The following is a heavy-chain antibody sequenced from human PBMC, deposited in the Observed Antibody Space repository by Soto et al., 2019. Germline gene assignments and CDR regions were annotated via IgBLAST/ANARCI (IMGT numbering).Heavy chain of an antibody. J-gene: IGHJ4*02. CDR3: AHRPAQSYSSSWHVYFDY. CDR1: GFSLTTSGVA. Sequence: ESGPTLVKPTQTLTLTCTFSGFSLTTSGVAVGWIRQPPGKALEWLALIYWDDDKRYSPSLESRLSITKDTSKNRVVLTMTNMDPVDTATYYCAHRPAQSYSSSWHVYFDYWGQGTLVTVAS. V-gene: IGHV2-5*02. D-gene: IGHD6-13*01. CDR2: IYWDDDK.